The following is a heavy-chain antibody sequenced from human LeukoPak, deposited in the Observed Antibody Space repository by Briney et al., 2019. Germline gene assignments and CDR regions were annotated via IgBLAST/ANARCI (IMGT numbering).Heavy chain of an antibody. J-gene: IGHJ5*02. CDR1: GDSVSSNSAA. V-gene: IGHV6-1*01. CDR2: TYYRSKWYN. Sequence: SQTLSLTCAISGDSVSSNSAAWNWIRQSPSRGLEWLGRTYYRSKWYNDYAVSVKSRITINPDTSKNQLSLQLNSVPPEDTAVYYCAGMYYYDSSGYSFDPWGQGTLVTVSS. CDR3: AGMYYYDSSGYSFDP. D-gene: IGHD3-22*01.